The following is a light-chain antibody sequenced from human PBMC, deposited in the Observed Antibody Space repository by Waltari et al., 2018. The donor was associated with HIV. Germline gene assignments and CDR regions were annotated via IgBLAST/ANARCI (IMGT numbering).Light chain of an antibody. J-gene: IGLJ1*01. CDR3: SSYTTTTARV. Sequence: QSALTQPLAVSGSPGQSVTISCTGTNSDTATYTRSCWYHQTPGTAPKLMIYDVNSRPSGVPDRFSGSKSGNTASLTISGLQAEDEGDYYCSSYTTTTARVFGTGTKVTVL. CDR1: NSDTATYTR. V-gene: IGLV2-18*02. CDR2: DVN.